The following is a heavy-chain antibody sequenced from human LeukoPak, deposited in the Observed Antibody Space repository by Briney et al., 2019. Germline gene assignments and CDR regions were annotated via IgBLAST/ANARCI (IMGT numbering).Heavy chain of an antibody. CDR1: GGSISSGDYY. CDR3: AAHIVVVPAATVDY. V-gene: IGHV4-30-4*01. J-gene: IGHJ4*02. Sequence: SETLSLTCTVSGGSISSGDYYWSWLRQPPGKGLEWLGYIYYSGSTYYNPSLKSRVTISVDTSKNQFSLKLSSVTAADTAVYYCAAHIVVVPAATVDYWGQGTLVTVSS. D-gene: IGHD2-2*01. CDR2: IYYSGST.